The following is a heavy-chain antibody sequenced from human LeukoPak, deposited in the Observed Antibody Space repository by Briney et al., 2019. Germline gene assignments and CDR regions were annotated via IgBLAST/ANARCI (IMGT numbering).Heavy chain of an antibody. CDR3: ARGPALVGHSSSSEGSDP. Sequence: ASVKVSCKASGYTFTSYDINWVRQATGQGLEWIGWMNPNSGNTGYAQKFQGRVTMTRNTSISTAYMELSSLRSEDTAVYYCARGPALVGHSSSSEGSDPWGQGTLVTVSS. D-gene: IGHD6-6*01. CDR1: GYTFTSYD. J-gene: IGHJ5*02. CDR2: MNPNSGNT. V-gene: IGHV1-8*01.